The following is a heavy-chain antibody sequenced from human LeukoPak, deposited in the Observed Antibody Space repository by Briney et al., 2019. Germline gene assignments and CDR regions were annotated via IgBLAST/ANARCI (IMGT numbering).Heavy chain of an antibody. CDR2: ISSSGSTI. Sequence: PGGSLRLSCAASGFTFSSYEMNWVRQAPGKGLEWVSYISSSGSTIYYADSVKGRFTISRDNAKNSLYLQMNSLRSEDTAVYYCARDQGSSTWSYRENYFDSWGQGTLVTVSS. CDR3: ARDQGSSTWSYRENYFDS. J-gene: IGHJ4*02. D-gene: IGHD6-13*01. V-gene: IGHV3-48*03. CDR1: GFTFSSYE.